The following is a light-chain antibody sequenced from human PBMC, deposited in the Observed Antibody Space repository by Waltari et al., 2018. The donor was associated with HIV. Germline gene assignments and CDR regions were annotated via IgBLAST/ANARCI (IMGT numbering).Light chain of an antibody. CDR1: SIDVGSYNP. V-gene: IGLV2-23*02. J-gene: IGLJ1*01. CDR2: EVS. Sequence: QSALTQPASVSGSPGQSITIFCTGTSIDVGSYNPLSWYQQYPAKVTKLMIYEVSKRPSGVSNRFSGSKSGNTASLTISGLQAEDEADYYCCSYAGSSTPFVFGTATKVTVL. CDR3: CSYAGSSTPFV.